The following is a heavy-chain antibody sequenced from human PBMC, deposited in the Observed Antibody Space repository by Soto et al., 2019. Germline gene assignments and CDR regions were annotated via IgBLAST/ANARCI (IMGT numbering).Heavy chain of an antibody. CDR3: ARSGSYYVFDN. J-gene: IGHJ3*02. CDR2: IYYSGST. CDR1: GFTFSSYA. D-gene: IGHD1-26*01. V-gene: IGHV4-59*01. Sequence: GSLRLSCAASGFTFSSYAMSWVRQAPGKGLEWIGYIYYSGSTNYNPSLKSRVTISVDTSKNQFSLKLSSVTAADTAVYYCARSGSYYVFDNGGQRTMVTVSS.